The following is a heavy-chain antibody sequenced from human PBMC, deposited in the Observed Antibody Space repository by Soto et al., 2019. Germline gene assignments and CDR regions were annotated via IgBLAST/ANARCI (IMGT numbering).Heavy chain of an antibody. CDR2: ISAYNGNT. J-gene: IGHJ4*02. V-gene: IGHV1-18*01. Sequence: ASVKVSCKASGYTFTSYGISWVRQAPGQGLEWMGWISAYNGNTNYAQKLQGRVTMTTDTSTSTAYMELRSLRSDDTAVYYCARALNYYDSSGYAVGDWGQGTLVTVSS. CDR3: ARALNYYDSSGYAVGD. CDR1: GYTFTSYG. D-gene: IGHD3-22*01.